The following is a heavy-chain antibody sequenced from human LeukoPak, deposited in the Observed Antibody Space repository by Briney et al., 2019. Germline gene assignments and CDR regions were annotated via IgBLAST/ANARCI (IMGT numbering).Heavy chain of an antibody. CDR3: ARDRHDFWSGYLLDY. CDR2: ISSSSSYI. V-gene: IGHV3-21*01. Sequence: PGGSLRLSCAASGFTFSSYSMNWVRQAPGKGLEWVSSISSSSSYIYYADSVKGRFTISRDNSKNTLYLQMNSLRAEDTAVYYCARDRHDFWSGYLLDYWGQGTLVTVSS. CDR1: GFTFSSYS. J-gene: IGHJ4*02. D-gene: IGHD3-3*01.